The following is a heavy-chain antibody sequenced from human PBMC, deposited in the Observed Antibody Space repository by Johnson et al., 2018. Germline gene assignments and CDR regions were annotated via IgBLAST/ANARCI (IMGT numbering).Heavy chain of an antibody. CDR1: GFSFSTYW. V-gene: IGHV3-7*01. J-gene: IGHJ6*03. CDR3: ASYYYYYMDV. CDR2: IKQDGSEK. Sequence: VQLVESGGGLVQPGGSLRLSCAASGFSFSTYWMSWVRQAPGKGLEWVANIKQDGSEKYYVDSVKGRFTVSRDNARNSLYLQMNSLRAEDTAVYYCASYYYYYMDVWGKGTTVTVSS.